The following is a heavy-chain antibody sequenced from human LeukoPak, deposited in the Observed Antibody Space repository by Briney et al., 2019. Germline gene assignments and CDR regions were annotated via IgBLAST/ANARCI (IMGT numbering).Heavy chain of an antibody. CDR3: ARHPGVAFDH. CDR2: IYYSGST. Sequence: SETLSLTCTVSGGSISSYYWSWIRQPPGKGLEWIGYIYYSGSTNYNPSLKSRVTISVDTSKNQFSLKLSSVTAADTAVYYCARHPGVAFDHWGQGTLVTVSS. CDR1: GGSISSYY. J-gene: IGHJ4*02. V-gene: IGHV4-59*08. D-gene: IGHD3-10*01.